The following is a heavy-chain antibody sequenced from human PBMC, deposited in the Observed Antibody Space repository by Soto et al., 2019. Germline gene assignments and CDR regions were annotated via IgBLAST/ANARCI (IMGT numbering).Heavy chain of an antibody. CDR2: ISSQAFGGTT. Sequence: GGSLRLSCRVSGFTFDDYAMSWVRQAPGKGLEWVGFISSQAFGGTTEYAASVEGRFTISTDESKTIAYLQMNSLKAADTAVYFCATVYFYDSSADYYFDYWGQGTLVTVSS. J-gene: IGHJ4*02. V-gene: IGHV3-49*04. D-gene: IGHD3-22*01. CDR3: ATVYFYDSSADYYFDY. CDR1: GFTFDDYA.